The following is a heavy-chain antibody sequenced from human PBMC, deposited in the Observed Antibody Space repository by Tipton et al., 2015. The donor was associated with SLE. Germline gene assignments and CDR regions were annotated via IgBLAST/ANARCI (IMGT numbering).Heavy chain of an antibody. CDR2: IYYSGNT. CDR1: GGSISSYY. V-gene: IGHV4-59*12. Sequence: TLSLTCTVSGGSISSYYWSWIRQPPGKGLEWIGYIYYSGNTNYNPSLKSRVTISVDTSKNHFSLKLSSVTAADTAVYYCARDRPRLRFKSGAFDIWGQGTMVTVSS. D-gene: IGHD4-17*01. CDR3: ARDRPRLRFKSGAFDI. J-gene: IGHJ3*02.